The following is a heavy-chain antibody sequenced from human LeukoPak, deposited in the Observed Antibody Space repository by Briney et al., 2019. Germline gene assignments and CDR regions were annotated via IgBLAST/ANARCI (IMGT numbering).Heavy chain of an antibody. CDR2: INPNSGGT. CDR1: GYTFTGYY. J-gene: IGHJ4*02. Sequence: ASVKVSCKASGYTFTGYYMHWVRQAPGQGLEWMGWINPNSGGTNYAQKFQGRVTMTRDTSISTAYMELSRLRSDDTAVYYCARDLSSGWLMTDYWGQGTLVTVSS. D-gene: IGHD6-19*01. V-gene: IGHV1-2*02. CDR3: ARDLSSGWLMTDY.